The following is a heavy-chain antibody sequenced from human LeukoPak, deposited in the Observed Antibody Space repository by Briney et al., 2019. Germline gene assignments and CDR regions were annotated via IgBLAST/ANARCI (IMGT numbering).Heavy chain of an antibody. CDR1: GFRFTGYW. CDR2: LHPDGSER. V-gene: IGHV3-7*01. J-gene: IGHJ4*02. CDR3: VRGGYSFDY. Sequence: GGSLRLSCAASGFRFTGYWMTWVRQTPGKGLEWVARLHPDGSERNYVGSVEGRFTVSGDNAKSSLYLQMNSLRVEDTAVYYCVRGGYSFDYLGQGTLVTVSS. D-gene: IGHD5-12*01.